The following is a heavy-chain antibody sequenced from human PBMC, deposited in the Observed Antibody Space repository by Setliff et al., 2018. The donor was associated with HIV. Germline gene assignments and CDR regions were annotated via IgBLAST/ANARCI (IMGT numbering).Heavy chain of an antibody. CDR1: GYTFTSYY. CDR3: ARDYFDSSAYHYGFGAFDI. CDR2: INPSGGSA. Sequence: ASVKVSCKASGYTFTSYYLHWVRQAPGQGPEWMGMINPSGGSASYAQKLQGRVTMSRDTSTSTVYMELSSLRSEDTAVYYCARDYFDSSAYHYGFGAFDIWGQGTMVTVSS. V-gene: IGHV1-46*01. D-gene: IGHD3-22*01. J-gene: IGHJ3*02.